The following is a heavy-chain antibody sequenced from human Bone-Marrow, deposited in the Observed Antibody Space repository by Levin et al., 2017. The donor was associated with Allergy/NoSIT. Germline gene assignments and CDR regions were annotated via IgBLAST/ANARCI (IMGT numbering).Heavy chain of an antibody. Sequence: PGGSLRLSCTVSGYSISSGYYWGWIRQPPGKGLEWIGSIYHSGSTYYNPSLKSRVTISVDTSKNQFSLKLSSVTAADTAVYYCASGPHPSGGLRYFDGYWFDPWGQGTLVTVSS. CDR2: IYHSGST. CDR3: ASGPHPSGGLRYFDGYWFDP. CDR1: GYSISSGYY. D-gene: IGHD3-9*01. V-gene: IGHV4-38-2*02. J-gene: IGHJ5*02.